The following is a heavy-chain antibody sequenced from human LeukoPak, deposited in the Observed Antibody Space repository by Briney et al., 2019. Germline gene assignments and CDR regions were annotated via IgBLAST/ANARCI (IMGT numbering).Heavy chain of an antibody. CDR3: ASPTGSSGYGWDY. Sequence: PGGALRPSCAASGFTFSSYEMNWVRQAPGKGLEWVSYISSSGSTIYYADSVKGRFTISRDNAKNSLYLQMNSLRAEDTAVYYCASPTGSSGYGWDYWGQGTLVTVSS. CDR2: ISSSGSTI. V-gene: IGHV3-48*03. J-gene: IGHJ4*02. CDR1: GFTFSSYE. D-gene: IGHD3-22*01.